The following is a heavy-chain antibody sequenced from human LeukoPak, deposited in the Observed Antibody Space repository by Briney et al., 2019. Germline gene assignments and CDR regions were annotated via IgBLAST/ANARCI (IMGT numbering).Heavy chain of an antibody. Sequence: GGSLRLSCAASGFTFSSYGMHWVRQAPGKGLEWVAVISYDGNNEYYADSVKGRFTISRDNSKYTLFLQMNGLRAKDTAVYYCAKDLARIAAAGSYYFDYWGQGTPVTVSS. CDR3: AKDLARIAAAGSYYFDY. J-gene: IGHJ4*02. V-gene: IGHV3-30*18. D-gene: IGHD6-13*01. CDR2: ISYDGNNE. CDR1: GFTFSSYG.